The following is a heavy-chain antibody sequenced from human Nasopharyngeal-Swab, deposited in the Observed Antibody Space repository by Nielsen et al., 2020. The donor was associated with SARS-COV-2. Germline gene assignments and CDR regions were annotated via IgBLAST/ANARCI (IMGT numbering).Heavy chain of an antibody. Sequence: PGKGLEWIGYIYYSGSTYYNPSLKSRVTISVDTSKNQFSLKLSSVTAADTAVYYCASSYYDILTGYSADAFDIWGQGTMVTVS. J-gene: IGHJ3*02. CDR3: ASSYYDILTGYSADAFDI. CDR2: IYYSGST. V-gene: IGHV4-31*02. D-gene: IGHD3-9*01.